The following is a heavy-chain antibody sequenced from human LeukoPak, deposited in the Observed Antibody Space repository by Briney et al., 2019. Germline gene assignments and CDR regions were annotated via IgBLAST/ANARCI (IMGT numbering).Heavy chain of an antibody. CDR2: ISAYNGNT. J-gene: IGHJ4*02. V-gene: IGHV1-18*01. D-gene: IGHD3-3*01. Sequence: ASVKVSCKASGYTFTSYGISWVRPAPGQGPEWMGWISAYNGNTNYAQKLQGRVTMTTDTSTSTAYMELRSLRSDDTAVYYCARGLGYDFWSGYSPGYYFDYWGQGTLVTVSS. CDR1: GYTFTSYG. CDR3: ARGLGYDFWSGYSPGYYFDY.